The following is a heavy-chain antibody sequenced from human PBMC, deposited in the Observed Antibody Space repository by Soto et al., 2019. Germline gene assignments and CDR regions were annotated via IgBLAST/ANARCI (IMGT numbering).Heavy chain of an antibody. CDR3: ARAYGDYEPGDY. J-gene: IGHJ4*02. Sequence: PGESLKISCKGSGYSFTSYWISWVRQMPGKGLEWMGKIDPSDSYTNYSPSFQGHVTISADKSISTAYLQWSSLKASDTAMYYCARAYGDYEPGDYWGQGTLVTVSS. D-gene: IGHD4-17*01. CDR1: GYSFTSYW. V-gene: IGHV5-10-1*01. CDR2: IDPSDSYT.